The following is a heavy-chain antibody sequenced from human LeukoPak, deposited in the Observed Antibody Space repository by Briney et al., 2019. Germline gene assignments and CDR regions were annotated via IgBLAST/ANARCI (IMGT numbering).Heavy chain of an antibody. J-gene: IGHJ3*02. CDR3: ARDSDNQGVFNM. CDR1: GFIVSSTY. D-gene: IGHD1-1*01. Sequence: GGSLRLSCAASGFIVSSTYMTWLRQAPGKGLEWVSVIYSGGSIYYLDSVKGRFTISRDNSKNTVHLQMNSLRAEDTAVYYCARDSDNQGVFNMWGQGTTVTVSS. V-gene: IGHV3-53*01. CDR2: IYSGGSI.